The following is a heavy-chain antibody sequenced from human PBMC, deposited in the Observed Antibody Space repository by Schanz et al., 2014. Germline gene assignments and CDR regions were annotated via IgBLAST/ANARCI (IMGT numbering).Heavy chain of an antibody. V-gene: IGHV4-30-4*07. Sequence: QVQLQESGPGLVKPSQTLSLTCAVSGGSISSGGYSWNWIRQPPGKGLEWIVYIYYSGSTYYNPSLKRRVTISVDTSKNQFSLKRSSGTAADTAVYYCARGGRTTYNYYYGMDVWGQGTTVTVSS. CDR1: GGSISSGGYS. J-gene: IGHJ6*02. CDR3: ARGGRTTYNYYYGMDV. D-gene: IGHD1-1*01. CDR2: IYYSGST.